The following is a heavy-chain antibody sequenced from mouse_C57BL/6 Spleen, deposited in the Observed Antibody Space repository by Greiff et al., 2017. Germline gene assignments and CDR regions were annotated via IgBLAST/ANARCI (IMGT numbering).Heavy chain of an antibody. CDR3: ARLLRYSYWYFDV. CDR1: GYTFTSYW. J-gene: IGHJ1*03. V-gene: IGHV1-50*01. Sequence: VQLQQSGAELVKPGASVKLSCKASGYTFTSYWMQWVKQRPGQGLEWIGEIDPSDSYTNYNQKFKGKATLTVDTSSSTAYMQLSSLTSEDSAVYYCARLLRYSYWYFDVWGTGTTVTVSS. D-gene: IGHD1-1*01. CDR2: IDPSDSYT.